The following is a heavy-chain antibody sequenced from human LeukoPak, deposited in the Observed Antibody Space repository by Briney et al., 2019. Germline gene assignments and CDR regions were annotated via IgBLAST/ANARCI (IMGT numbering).Heavy chain of an antibody. J-gene: IGHJ4*02. CDR3: ARETLAAAGVFDY. Sequence: SETLSLTCAVYGGSFSGYYWSWIRQPPGKGLEWIGEINHSGSTNYNPSLKSRVTISVDTSKNQFSLKLSSVTAADTAVYSCARETLAAAGVFDYWGQGTLVTVSS. V-gene: IGHV4-34*01. CDR1: GGSFSGYY. D-gene: IGHD6-13*01. CDR2: INHSGST.